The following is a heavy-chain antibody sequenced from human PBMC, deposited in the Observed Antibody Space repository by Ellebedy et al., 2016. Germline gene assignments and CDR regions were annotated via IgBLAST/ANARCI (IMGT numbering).Heavy chain of an antibody. V-gene: IGHV1-69*13. CDR1: GYTFTSYG. Sequence: ASVKVSCKASGYTFTSYGFSWVRQAPGQGLEWMGWIIPLFGTTDYAQNFQDKVTFSADESTNTAYMDLSSLKSEDTAVYYCARTEISRRVGDEVWGQGTLVSVSS. J-gene: IGHJ4*02. CDR2: IIPLFGTT. D-gene: IGHD3-16*01. CDR3: ARTEISRRVGDEV.